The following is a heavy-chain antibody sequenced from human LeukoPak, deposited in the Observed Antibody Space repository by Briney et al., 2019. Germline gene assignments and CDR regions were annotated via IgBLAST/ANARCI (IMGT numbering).Heavy chain of an antibody. V-gene: IGHV3-20*04. Sequence: GGSLRLSRTASGFTFSSYGMNWVRQAPGKGLEWVSGINWNGGSTGYADSVKGRFTISRDNAKNSLYLQMNSLRAEDTAIYYCAREDSSGLDYWGQGTLVTVSS. CDR3: AREDSSGLDY. J-gene: IGHJ4*02. CDR2: INWNGGST. CDR1: GFTFSSYG. D-gene: IGHD6-19*01.